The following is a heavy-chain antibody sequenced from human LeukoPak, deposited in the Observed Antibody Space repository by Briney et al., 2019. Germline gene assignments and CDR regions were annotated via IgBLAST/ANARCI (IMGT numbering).Heavy chain of an antibody. J-gene: IGHJ4*02. V-gene: IGHV4-61*05. CDR2: IYYSGST. CDR1: GGSISSSGYY. CDR3: ARRSGSARLARFDY. Sequence: SETLSLTCTVSGGSISSSGYYWGWIRQPPGTGLEWIGYIYYSGSTNYNPSLKSRVTISVDTSKNQFSLKLSSVTAADTAVYYCARRSGSARLARFDYWGQGTLVTVSS. D-gene: IGHD1-26*01.